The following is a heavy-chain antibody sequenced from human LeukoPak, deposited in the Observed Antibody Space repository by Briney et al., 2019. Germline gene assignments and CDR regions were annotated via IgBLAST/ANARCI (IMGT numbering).Heavy chain of an antibody. CDR1: GGSISSYY. Sequence: PSETLSLTCTVSGGSISSYYWSWIRQPPGKGLEWIGYIYYSGSTNYNPSLKSRVTISVDTSKNQFSLKLSSVTAADTAVYYCAKEGTGTTSGFDYWGQGTLVTVSS. CDR2: IYYSGST. D-gene: IGHD1-7*01. CDR3: AKEGTGTTSGFDY. J-gene: IGHJ4*02. V-gene: IGHV4-59*01.